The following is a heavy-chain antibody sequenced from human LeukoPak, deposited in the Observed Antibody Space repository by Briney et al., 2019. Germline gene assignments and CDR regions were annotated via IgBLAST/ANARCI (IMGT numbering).Heavy chain of an antibody. V-gene: IGHV4-59*01. D-gene: IGHD6-25*01. J-gene: IGHJ4*02. CDR2: YYSGSA. CDR3: ARAGGVKTAALDLDY. Sequence: YYSGSANHNPSLKSRVTISRDTSKNQFSLKLTSVTTADTAVYYCARAGGVKTAALDLDYWGQGTLVTVSS.